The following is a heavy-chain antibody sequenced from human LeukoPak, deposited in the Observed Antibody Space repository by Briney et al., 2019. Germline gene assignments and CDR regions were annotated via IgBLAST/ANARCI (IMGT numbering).Heavy chain of an antibody. CDR1: GFTFSSYA. J-gene: IGHJ6*02. CDR3: ARVGAPCSGGSCYRYYGMDV. CDR2: ISYDGSNK. V-gene: IGHV3-30-3*01. Sequence: PGGSLRLSCAASGFTFSSYAMHWVRQAPGKGLEWVAVISYDGSNKYYADSVKGRFTISRDNSKNTLYLQMNSLRAEDTAVYYCARVGAPCSGGSCYRYYGMDVWGQGTTVTVYS. D-gene: IGHD2-15*01.